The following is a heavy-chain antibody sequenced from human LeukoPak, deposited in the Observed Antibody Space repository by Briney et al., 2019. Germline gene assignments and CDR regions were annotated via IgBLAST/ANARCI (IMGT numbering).Heavy chain of an antibody. V-gene: IGHV1-2*02. D-gene: IGHD1-26*01. CDR3: ARDGSWSYYPDNWFDP. Sequence: ASVKVSCKASGYTFTGYYMHWVRQAPGQGLGWMGWINPNSGGTNYAQKFQGRVTMTRDTSISTAYMELSRLRSDDTAVYYCARDGSWSYYPDNWFDPWGQGTLVTVSS. CDR1: GYTFTGYY. CDR2: INPNSGGT. J-gene: IGHJ5*02.